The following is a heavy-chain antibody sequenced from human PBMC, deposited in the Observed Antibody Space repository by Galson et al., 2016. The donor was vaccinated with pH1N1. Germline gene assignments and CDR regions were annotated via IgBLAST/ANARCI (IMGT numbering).Heavy chain of an antibody. CDR1: GYTFTRYG. Sequence: SVKVSCKASGYTFTRYGMHWVRQAPGQSLEWMGWISPDSTKTKYSQKFQGRVTVTRDSSATTAYMELSSLTFEDTAVYYCARDLMGGTYAADHWGQGTQVTVSS. V-gene: IGHV1-3*01. D-gene: IGHD1-26*01. J-gene: IGHJ4*02. CDR2: ISPDSTKT. CDR3: ARDLMGGTYAADH.